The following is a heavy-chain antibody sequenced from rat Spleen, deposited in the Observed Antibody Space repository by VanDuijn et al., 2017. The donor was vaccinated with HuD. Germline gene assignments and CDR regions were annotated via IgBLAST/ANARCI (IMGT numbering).Heavy chain of an antibody. CDR3: SRDWDFGGYSELRY. V-gene: IGHV2-63*01. Sequence: QVQLKESGPGLVQPSETLSLTCTVSGFSLTDFNVHWIRQPPGKGLEWMGRVRYNGDTSYNSALKSRLSISRDTSKNQVFLKVNSRQTDDTGTYDCSRDWDFGGYSELRYWGQGVMVTVSS. CDR2: VRYNGDT. D-gene: IGHD1-11*01. CDR1: GFSLTDFN. J-gene: IGHJ2*01.